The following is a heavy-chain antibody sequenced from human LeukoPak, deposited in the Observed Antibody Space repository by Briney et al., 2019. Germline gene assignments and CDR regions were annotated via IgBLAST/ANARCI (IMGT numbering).Heavy chain of an antibody. D-gene: IGHD3-3*01. CDR1: GGSISSYY. V-gene: IGHV4-4*07. CDR3: ARGKGVDYDFWSGYYSRFDY. Sequence: SETLSLTCTVSGGSISSYYWSWIRQPAGKGLEWIGRIYTSGSTNYNPSLKSRVTMSVDTSKNQFSLKLSSVTAADTAVYYCARGKGVDYDFWSGYYSRFDYWGQGTLVTVSS. J-gene: IGHJ4*02. CDR2: IYTSGST.